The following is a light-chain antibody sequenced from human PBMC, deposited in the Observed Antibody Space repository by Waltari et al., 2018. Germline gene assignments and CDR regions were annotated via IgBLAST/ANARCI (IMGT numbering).Light chain of an antibody. V-gene: IGKV1-5*03. CDR2: KAS. CDR1: QDINTW. Sequence: DIHMTQSPSTLSASIGDTVTITCRASQDINTWLACYQQRPGKAPNLLIYKASYLESGVPSRFSGSGSGTEFTLTISSLQPDDFATYFCQQYESYWTFGQGTKVEMK. J-gene: IGKJ1*01. CDR3: QQYESYWT.